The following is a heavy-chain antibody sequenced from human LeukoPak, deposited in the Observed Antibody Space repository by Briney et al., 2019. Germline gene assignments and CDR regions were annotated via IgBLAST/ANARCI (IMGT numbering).Heavy chain of an antibody. V-gene: IGHV3-7*01. CDR1: GFTFSSYW. CDR2: IKQDGSEK. CDR3: VRGGDY. Sequence: GGSLRLSCAGSGFTFSSYWTSWVRQAPGKGLGWVANIKQDGSEKYYVDSVKGRFTISRDNAKNSLYLEMNSLRAEDTAVYYCVRGGDYWGQGTLVTVSS. J-gene: IGHJ4*02.